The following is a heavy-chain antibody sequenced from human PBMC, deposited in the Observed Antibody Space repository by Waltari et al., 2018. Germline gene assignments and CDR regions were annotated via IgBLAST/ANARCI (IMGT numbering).Heavy chain of an antibody. CDR1: GFTFSSYG. CDR3: AKGARGSLGDY. V-gene: IGHV3-30*02. D-gene: IGHD1-26*01. J-gene: IGHJ4*02. CDR2: IRYDGSNK. Sequence: QVQLVESGGGVVQPGGSLRLSCAASGFTFSSYGMHWARQAPGKGLEWVAFIRYDGSNKYYADSVKGRFTISRDNSKNTLYLQMNSLRAEDTAVYYCAKGARGSLGDYWGQGTLVTVSS.